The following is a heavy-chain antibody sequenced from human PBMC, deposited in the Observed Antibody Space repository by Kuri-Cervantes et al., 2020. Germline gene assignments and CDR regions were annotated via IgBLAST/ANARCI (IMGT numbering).Heavy chain of an antibody. CDR3: ATDYYDSSGYYYVGY. V-gene: IGHV4-39*01. J-gene: IGHJ4*02. CDR2: IYYSGST. Sequence: GSLRLSCTVSGGSISSSSSCWGWIRQPPGKGLEWIGSIYYSGSTYYNASLKSRVTISVDTFKNQFSLKLSSVTAADTAVYYCATDYYDSSGYYYVGYWGQGTLVTVSS. CDR1: GGSISSSSSC. D-gene: IGHD3-22*01.